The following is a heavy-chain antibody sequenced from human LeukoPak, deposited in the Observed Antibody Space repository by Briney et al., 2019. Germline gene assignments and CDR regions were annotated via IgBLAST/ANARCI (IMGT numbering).Heavy chain of an antibody. CDR2: IYYSGST. CDR3: AARYSSSWYPFRFYYMDV. D-gene: IGHD6-13*01. CDR1: GGSISSSSYY. Sequence: PSETLSLTCTVSGGSISSSSYYWGWIRQPPGKGLEWIGSIYYSGSTYYNPSLKSRVTISVDTSKNQFSLKLSSVTAADTAVYYCAARYSSSWYPFRFYYMDVWGKGTTVTVSS. V-gene: IGHV4-39*07. J-gene: IGHJ6*03.